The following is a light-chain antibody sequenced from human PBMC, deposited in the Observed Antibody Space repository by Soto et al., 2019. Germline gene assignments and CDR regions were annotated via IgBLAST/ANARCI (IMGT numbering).Light chain of an antibody. CDR3: QSFASSLSASI. Sequence: QSVLTQPPSVSGAPGQRVTISCTGNSSNIGTTYDVHWYRHLPGAAPKLLIYDNTYRPSGVPDRFSGSKSGTSASLAITGLQAEDEAYYYCQSFASSLSASIFGGGTKVTVL. CDR2: DNT. J-gene: IGLJ2*01. V-gene: IGLV1-40*01. CDR1: SSNIGTTYD.